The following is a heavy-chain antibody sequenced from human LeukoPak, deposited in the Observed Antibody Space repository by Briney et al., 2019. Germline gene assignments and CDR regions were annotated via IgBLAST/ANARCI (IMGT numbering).Heavy chain of an antibody. CDR2: ISAYNGNT. CDR3: ARDLGDYDYVWGSYRCDY. V-gene: IGHV1-18*01. D-gene: IGHD3-16*02. Sequence: APVKVSCKASGGTFSSYAISWVRQAPGQWLEWMGWISAYNGNTNYAQKLQGRVTMTTDTSTSTAYMELRSLRSDDTAVYYCARDLGDYDYVWGSYRCDYWGQGTLVTVSS. CDR1: GGTFSSYA. J-gene: IGHJ4*02.